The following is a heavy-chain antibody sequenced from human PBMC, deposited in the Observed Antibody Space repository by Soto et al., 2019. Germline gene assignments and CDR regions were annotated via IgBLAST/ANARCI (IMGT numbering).Heavy chain of an antibody. Sequence: QVQLQESGPGLVRPSETLSLTCTVSSDSISSYYWIWIRQSPGKGLEWIGYTDYSGNTNYNPSLKRRVTISGDTSKNQFSRRLSSVTAADTAVYYCARAVGAPLYSLDYWGQGTLVTVSS. J-gene: IGHJ4*02. CDR1: SDSISSYY. D-gene: IGHD6-19*01. CDR2: TDYSGNT. V-gene: IGHV4-59*08. CDR3: ARAVGAPLYSLDY.